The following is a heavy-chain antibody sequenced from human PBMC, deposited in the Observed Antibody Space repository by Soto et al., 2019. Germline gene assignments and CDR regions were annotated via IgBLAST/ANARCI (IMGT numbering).Heavy chain of an antibody. CDR2: ISAYNGNT. Sequence: ASVKVSCKASGYTFTSYGISWVRQAPGQGLEWMGWISAYNGNTNYAQKLQGRVTMTTDTSTSTAYMELRSLRSDDTAVYYCARQARGSYRYTSTYYFDYWGQGTLVTVSS. CDR1: GYTFTSYG. J-gene: IGHJ4*02. D-gene: IGHD3-16*02. CDR3: ARQARGSYRYTSTYYFDY. V-gene: IGHV1-18*01.